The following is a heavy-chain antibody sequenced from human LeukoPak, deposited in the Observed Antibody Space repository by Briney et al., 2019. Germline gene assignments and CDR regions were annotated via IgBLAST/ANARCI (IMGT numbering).Heavy chain of an antibody. D-gene: IGHD5-12*01. J-gene: IGHJ4*02. CDR2: ISAYNGNT. V-gene: IGHV1-18*01. CDR3: ARGGSEDYFDY. Sequence: ASVTVSFKASGYTFTSYGISWVRQAPGQGLGWMGWISAYNGNTNYAQKLQGRVTMTTDTSTSKAYMGLRSLRSDDTAVYYCARGGSEDYFDYWGQGTLVTVSS. CDR1: GYTFTSYG.